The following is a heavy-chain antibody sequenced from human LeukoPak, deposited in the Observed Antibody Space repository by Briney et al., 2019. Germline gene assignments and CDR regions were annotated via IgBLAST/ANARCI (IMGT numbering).Heavy chain of an antibody. D-gene: IGHD2/OR15-2a*01. CDR3: ARSNRDAFDM. CDR1: GFTFSGSG. Sequence: GGSLRLSCGASGFTFSGSGMNWVRQAPGKGLEWLSSISTTSDTTYYADSVKGRFTISRDNAKNSLYLQMNSLRAEDTAVYYCARSNRDAFDMWGQGTVVTVSS. CDR2: ISTTSDTT. J-gene: IGHJ3*02. V-gene: IGHV3-21*01.